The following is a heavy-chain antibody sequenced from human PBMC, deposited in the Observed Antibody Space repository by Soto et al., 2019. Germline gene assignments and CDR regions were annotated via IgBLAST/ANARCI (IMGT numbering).Heavy chain of an antibody. Sequence: PGGSLRLSCAASGFTFSSYAMYWVRQAPGKGLEYVSAINSNGGSTYYANSVKGRFTISRDNSKNTLYLQMGSLRAEDMDVYYCARGGGYSYGYFGGYHFDYWGQGTLVTVSS. CDR2: INSNGGST. J-gene: IGHJ4*02. V-gene: IGHV3-64*01. CDR1: GFTFSSYA. CDR3: ARGGGYSYGYFGGYHFDY. D-gene: IGHD5-18*01.